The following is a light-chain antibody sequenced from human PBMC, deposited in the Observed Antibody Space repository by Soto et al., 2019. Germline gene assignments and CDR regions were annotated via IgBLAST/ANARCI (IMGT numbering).Light chain of an antibody. CDR3: QQYGSSSMYT. CDR1: QSVSSSY. V-gene: IGKV3-20*01. Sequence: EIVLTQSPGTLSLSPGERATLSCRASQSVSSSYLDWYQQKPGQAPSLLIYGTSSRATGIPDRFSGSGSGTEFTLTISRLEPEDFAVYYCQQYGSSSMYTFGQGTKLEIK. J-gene: IGKJ2*01. CDR2: GTS.